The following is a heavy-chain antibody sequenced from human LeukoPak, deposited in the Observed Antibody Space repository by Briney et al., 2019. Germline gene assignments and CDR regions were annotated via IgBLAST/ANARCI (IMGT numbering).Heavy chain of an antibody. J-gene: IGHJ5*02. CDR2: IYFGGST. V-gene: IGHV4-59*01. CDR1: GGSINNYY. Sequence: SETLSLTCSVSGGSINNYYWSWIRQPPGKALEWLANIYFGGSTDYNSSLKSRLTISVDTFKNQLSLNLQSVTAADTAMYYCARHRSDTGGKKGVNWFDPWGQGTLVSVSS. CDR3: ARHRSDTGGKKGVNWFDP. D-gene: IGHD4-23*01.